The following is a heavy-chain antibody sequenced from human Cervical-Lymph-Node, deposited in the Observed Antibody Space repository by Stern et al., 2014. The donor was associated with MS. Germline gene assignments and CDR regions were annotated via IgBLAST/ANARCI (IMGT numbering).Heavy chain of an antibody. D-gene: IGHD6-13*01. CDR3: ASAYSSSHYYFDY. J-gene: IGHJ4*02. Sequence: VQLVESGGGVVQPGRSLRLSCAASGFSFSRYAMHWVRQAPGKGLAWVALISYDGSNPYYADSVTGRFTISRDNFKNTLYLQMNSLRAEDTAVYYCASAYSSSHYYFDYWGQGTLVTVSS. CDR1: GFSFSRYA. CDR2: ISYDGSNP. V-gene: IGHV3-33*01.